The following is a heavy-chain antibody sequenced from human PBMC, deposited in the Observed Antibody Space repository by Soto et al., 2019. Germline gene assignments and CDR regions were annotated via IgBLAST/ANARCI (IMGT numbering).Heavy chain of an antibody. CDR3: ARGSSWYGPSSYGMDV. J-gene: IGHJ6*02. D-gene: IGHD6-13*01. Sequence: QVQLQESGPGLVKPSQTLSLTCTVSGGSISSGGYYWSWIRQHPGKGLEWIGYIYYSGSTYYNPSLKSRVNISVDPSKNQYSLKLSSVTAADTAVYYCARGSSWYGPSSYGMDVWGQGTTVTVSS. CDR2: IYYSGST. CDR1: GGSISSGGYY. V-gene: IGHV4-31*03.